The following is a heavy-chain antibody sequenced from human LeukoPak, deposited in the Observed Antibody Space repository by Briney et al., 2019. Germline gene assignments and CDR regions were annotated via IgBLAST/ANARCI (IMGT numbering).Heavy chain of an antibody. D-gene: IGHD5-18*01. CDR3: ARRSSYGYEYYYGMDV. J-gene: IGHJ6*02. CDR1: RGTFSSYA. V-gene: IGHV1-69*04. Sequence: SVKVSCKASRGTFSSYAISLVRQAPGQGLEWMGRIIPILGIANYAQKFQGRVTITADKSTSTAYMELSSLRSEDTAVYYCARRSSYGYEYYYGMDVWGQGTTVTVSS. CDR2: IIPILGIA.